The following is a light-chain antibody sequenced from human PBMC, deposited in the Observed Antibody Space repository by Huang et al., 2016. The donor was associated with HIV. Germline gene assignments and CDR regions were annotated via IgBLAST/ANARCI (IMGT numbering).Light chain of an antibody. CDR3: QHYGGSSWT. J-gene: IGKJ1*01. CDR2: GAS. V-gene: IGKV3-20*01. CDR1: QSVSSSF. Sequence: EIVLTQSPGTLSLSPGQRATLSCRASQSVSSSFLAWYQQKPGQAPRLLINGASSRASVIPDRFRGSGSGTGFTLTITRLESEDFAVYYCQHYGGSSWTFGQGTKVEIK.